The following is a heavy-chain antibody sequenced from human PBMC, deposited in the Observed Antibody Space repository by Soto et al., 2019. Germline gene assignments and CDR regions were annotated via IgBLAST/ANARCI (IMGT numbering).Heavy chain of an antibody. CDR1: GYTFTSYA. CDR2: INAGNGNT. Sequence: QVQLVQSGAEEKKPGASVKVSCKASGYTFTSYAMHWVRQAPGQRLEWMGWINAGNGNTKYSQKFQGRVTITSDTSASTAYMELSSLRSEDRAVYYCSRSIVVVTARDYWGQGTLVTVSS. J-gene: IGHJ4*02. CDR3: SRSIVVVTARDY. V-gene: IGHV1-3*05. D-gene: IGHD2-21*02.